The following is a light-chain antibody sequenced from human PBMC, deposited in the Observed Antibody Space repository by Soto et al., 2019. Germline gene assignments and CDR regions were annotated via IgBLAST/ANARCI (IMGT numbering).Light chain of an antibody. Sequence: EIVMTQSPATLSVSPGERATLSCRASQSVSSNLAWYQQKPGQAPRLLIYGASTRATGIPGRFSGSGSGTEFTLTISSLQSEDFAVYYCQQRQSWPRTFGQGTKVDIK. J-gene: IGKJ1*01. CDR3: QQRQSWPRT. CDR2: GAS. CDR1: QSVSSN. V-gene: IGKV3-15*01.